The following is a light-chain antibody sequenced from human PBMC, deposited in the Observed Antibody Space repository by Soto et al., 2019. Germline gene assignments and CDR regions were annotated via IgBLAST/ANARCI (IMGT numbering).Light chain of an antibody. V-gene: IGLV1-51*01. Sequence: QSVLTQPPSVSAAPGQQATISCAGSSSNIGNNYVSWYQQLPGTAPKLLIYDNNKRPSGIPDRFSGSKSGTSATLGITGLQTGDEADYYCGTWDSSLSVYVFGTGTKSPS. CDR3: GTWDSSLSVYV. CDR1: SSNIGNNY. J-gene: IGLJ1*01. CDR2: DNN.